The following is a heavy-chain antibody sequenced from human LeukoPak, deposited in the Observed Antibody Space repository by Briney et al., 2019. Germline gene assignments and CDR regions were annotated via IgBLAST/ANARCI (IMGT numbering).Heavy chain of an antibody. CDR3: AKDDTAMAELYFDY. CDR2: ISGSAVTT. CDR1: GFSFSNYA. J-gene: IGHJ4*02. V-gene: IGHV3-23*01. D-gene: IGHD5-18*01. Sequence: GGSLRLSCAASGFSFSNYAMSWVRQAPEKGLESVSAISGSAVTTYYADSVQGRFTISRDNSKNTLYLQMNSLRAEDTAVYYCAKDDTAMAELYFDYWGQGTLVTVSS.